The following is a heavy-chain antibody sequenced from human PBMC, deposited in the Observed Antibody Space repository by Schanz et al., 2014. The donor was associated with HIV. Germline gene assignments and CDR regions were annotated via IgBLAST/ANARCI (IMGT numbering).Heavy chain of an antibody. CDR1: GFTFNYYG. J-gene: IGHJ4*02. CDR2: MRGSDDST. D-gene: IGHD6-19*01. Sequence: VQLVESGGGVVQPGRSLRLSCAASGFTFNYYGMHWVRQAPGKGLEWVSGMRGSDDSTFYADSVKGRFTISRDNSKNTLYFQMNSLRAEDTAIYYCAETSYGWYFDYWGQGTLVTVSS. CDR3: AETSYGWYFDY. V-gene: IGHV3-23*04.